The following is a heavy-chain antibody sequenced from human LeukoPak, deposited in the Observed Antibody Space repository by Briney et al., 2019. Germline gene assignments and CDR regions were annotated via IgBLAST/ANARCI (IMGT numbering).Heavy chain of an antibody. CDR3: ARDYYDILTGYYGYYYYGMDV. V-gene: IGHV1-18*01. CDR2: ISAYNGNT. Sequence: ASVKVSCTASGYTFTSYGISWVRQAPGQGLEWMGWISAYNGNTNYAQKLQGRVTMTTDTSTSTAYMELRSLRSDDTAVYYCARDYYDILTGYYGYYYYGMDVWGQGTTVTVSS. D-gene: IGHD3-9*01. J-gene: IGHJ6*02. CDR1: GYTFTSYG.